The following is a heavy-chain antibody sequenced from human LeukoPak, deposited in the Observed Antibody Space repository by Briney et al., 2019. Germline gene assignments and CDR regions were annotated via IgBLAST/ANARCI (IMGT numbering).Heavy chain of an antibody. CDR3: AKDRGTGWYNAFDY. CDR2: ISYDGSNQ. CDR1: GFTFSSSG. J-gene: IGHJ4*02. Sequence: GGSLRLSCAASGFTFSSSGMHWVRQAPGKGLEWVAAISYDGSNQYYADSVKGRFTISRDNSKNTLYLQMNSLRGEDTAVYYCAKDRGTGWYNAFDYWGQGTLVTVSS. D-gene: IGHD6-19*01. V-gene: IGHV3-30*18.